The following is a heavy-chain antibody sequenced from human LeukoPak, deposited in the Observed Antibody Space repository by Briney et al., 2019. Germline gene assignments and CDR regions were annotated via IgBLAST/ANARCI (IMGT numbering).Heavy chain of an antibody. Sequence: ASVKVSCKTSGYTFTTYGTTWVRQAPGQGLEWMGWISAYNGNTNYAQKLQGRVTMTTDTSTSTAYMELRSLTSDDTAVYYCARKRYYYDKSGIKDPNYYFDYWGQGTLVTVSS. V-gene: IGHV1-18*01. CDR3: ARKRYYYDKSGIKDPNYYFDY. D-gene: IGHD3-22*01. CDR2: ISAYNGNT. CDR1: GYTFTTYG. J-gene: IGHJ4*02.